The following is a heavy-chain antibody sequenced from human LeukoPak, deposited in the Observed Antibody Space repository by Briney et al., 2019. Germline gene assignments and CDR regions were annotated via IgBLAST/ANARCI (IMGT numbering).Heavy chain of an antibody. Sequence: GGSLRLSCEASGFTFRSYAMTWVRQAPGKGLEWVSAISGSGAKTYYADSVKGRFTISRDNSRNTLYLQMNSLRAEDTAVYYCAKDRRAAAGTQDAEYFQHWGQGTLVTVSS. J-gene: IGHJ1*01. CDR1: GFTFRSYA. V-gene: IGHV3-23*01. CDR2: ISGSGAKT. CDR3: AKDRRAAAGTQDAEYFQH. D-gene: IGHD6-13*01.